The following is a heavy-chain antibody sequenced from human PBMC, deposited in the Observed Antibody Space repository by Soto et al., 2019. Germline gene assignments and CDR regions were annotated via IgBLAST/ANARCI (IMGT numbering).Heavy chain of an antibody. D-gene: IGHD3-9*01. J-gene: IGHJ4*02. CDR3: GRLEGLATISYYFDY. V-gene: IGHV4-61*01. Sequence: PSETLSLTCTVSGGSVSSGSYYWSWIRQPPGKGLEWIGSIYYSGSTNYNPSLKSRVTISVDTSKNQFSLKLMSVSAADTAVYYCGRLEGLATISYYFDYWGQGALVTVSS. CDR2: IYYSGST. CDR1: GGSVSSGSYY.